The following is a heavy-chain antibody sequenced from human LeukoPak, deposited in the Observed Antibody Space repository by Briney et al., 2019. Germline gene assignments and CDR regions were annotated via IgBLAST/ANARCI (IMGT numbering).Heavy chain of an antibody. CDR3: ARDMNPPVFDF. CDR1: GFTFTSHW. V-gene: IGHV3-74*01. D-gene: IGHD3-16*01. Sequence: PGGSLRLSCAASGFTFTSHWMHWVRQTPGKGLVWVSGIKNDGNDTSYADSVKGRFTISRDNAKNTLYLQMDSLRAEDTAVYYCARDMNPPVFDFWGQGTLVTVSS. J-gene: IGHJ4*02. CDR2: IKNDGNDT.